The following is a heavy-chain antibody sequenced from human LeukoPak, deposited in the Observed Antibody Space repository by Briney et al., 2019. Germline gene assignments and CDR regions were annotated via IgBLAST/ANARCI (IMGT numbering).Heavy chain of an antibody. CDR3: ARFNSGCSEASCYVHY. D-gene: IGHD2-2*01. CDR2: IYSSGTP. J-gene: IGHJ4*02. CDR1: GGSMNDHY. V-gene: IGHV4-59*11. Sequence: PSETLSLTCTVPGGSMNDHYWAWIRQPPAKGLELIGHIYSSGTPASTPSLKSRVTMSIDTSRNQFSLNVFSVTAADSAVYSCARFNSGCSEASCYVHYWGQGILVIVSS.